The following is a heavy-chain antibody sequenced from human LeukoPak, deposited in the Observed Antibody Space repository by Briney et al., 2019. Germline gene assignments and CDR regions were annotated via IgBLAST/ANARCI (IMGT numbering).Heavy chain of an antibody. V-gene: IGHV1-18*01. Sequence: AASVKVSCKASGYTFTSYTISWVRQARGQGLEWMGWISANNGNTNHAQKFQGRLTMTTDTSTSIAYMELRSLRSDDTAVYYCATGDYDHVWGSYRPLDYWGQGTLVTVSS. CDR1: GYTFTSYT. CDR3: ATGDYDHVWGSYRPLDY. J-gene: IGHJ4*02. CDR2: ISANNGNT. D-gene: IGHD3-16*02.